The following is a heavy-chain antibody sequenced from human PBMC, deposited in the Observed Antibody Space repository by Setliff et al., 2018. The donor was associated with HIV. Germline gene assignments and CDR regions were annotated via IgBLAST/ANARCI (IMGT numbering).Heavy chain of an antibody. V-gene: IGHV4-39*01. CDR1: GGSVSSSTYY. D-gene: IGHD3-10*01. CDR2: ISQSGTT. Sequence: SETLSLTCTVSGGSVSSSTYYWGWIRQPPGKGLEWIGSISQSGTTYYSPSLKNRVTISVDTSRNRFSLKLGSVSASDTANYYCARQPLYFGEPYYFDYWGRGTLVTVSS. J-gene: IGHJ4*02. CDR3: ARQPLYFGEPYYFDY.